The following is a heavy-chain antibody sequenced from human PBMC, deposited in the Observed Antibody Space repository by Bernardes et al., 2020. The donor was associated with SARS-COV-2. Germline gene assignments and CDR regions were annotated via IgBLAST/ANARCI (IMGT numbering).Heavy chain of an antibody. V-gene: IGHV3-30-3*01. CDR2: ISNDGSIK. D-gene: IGHD1-7*01. CDR1: GFTFSSSA. CDR3: TRGLELELITWFDY. Sequence: GGSLRLSCTASGFTFSSSAMHWVRQAPGKGPEWVAVISNDGSIKYYTDSVKGRFTISRDNSKNTLYLLMNSLRTDDTAVYYCTRGLELELITWFDYWGQGTRVTVFS. J-gene: IGHJ4*02.